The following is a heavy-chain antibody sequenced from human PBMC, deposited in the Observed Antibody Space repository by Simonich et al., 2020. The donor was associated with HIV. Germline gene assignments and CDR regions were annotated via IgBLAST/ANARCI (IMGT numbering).Heavy chain of an antibody. CDR2: INQDGRKK. CDR1: GFTFSSYW. J-gene: IGHJ6*02. D-gene: IGHD1-26*01. CDR3: ASGSSKEEYYYGMDV. V-gene: IGHV3-7*01. Sequence: EVQLVESGGGLVQPGGSLRLSCAASGFTFSSYWMTWVRQAPGTGRGGVANINQDGRKKYYVDSGKGRFTISRDNAKNSLFLQMNSLRAEDTAVYYCASGSSKEEYYYGMDVWGQGTTVTVSS.